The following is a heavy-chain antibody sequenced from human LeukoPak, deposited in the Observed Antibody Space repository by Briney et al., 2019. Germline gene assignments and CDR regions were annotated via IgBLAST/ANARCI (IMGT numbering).Heavy chain of an antibody. CDR1: GYTFATSG. D-gene: IGHD1-26*01. CDR3: ARDLGPYTGSYYSYYHYMDV. CDR2: ISGYNGNT. Sequence: ASVKVSCKAYGYTFATSGIGWVRQAPGQGLEWLGWISGYNGNTKSAPKLQGRVTMTTDTSTDTAYLELGSLRVDDTAIYYCARDLGPYTGSYYSYYHYMDVWGEGTSVTVSS. V-gene: IGHV1-18*01. J-gene: IGHJ6*03.